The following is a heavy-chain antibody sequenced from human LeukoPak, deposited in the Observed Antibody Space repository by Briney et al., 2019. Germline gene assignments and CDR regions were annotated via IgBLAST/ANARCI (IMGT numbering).Heavy chain of an antibody. Sequence: SETLSLTCTVSGGSISSTNYYWGWIRQSPGEGLEWIGSVFYSGSTYCNPSLKSRVTISVDTSKNQFSLKLSSVTAADTAVYYCARRAGGLRGYSYVWGRGTLVTVSS. J-gene: IGHJ4*02. CDR3: ARRAGGLRGYSYV. CDR2: VFYSGST. V-gene: IGHV4-39*07. CDR1: GGSISSTNYY. D-gene: IGHD5-18*01.